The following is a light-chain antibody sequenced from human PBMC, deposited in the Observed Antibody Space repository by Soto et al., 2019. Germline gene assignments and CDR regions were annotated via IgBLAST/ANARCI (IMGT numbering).Light chain of an antibody. CDR3: QQYHEWPLS. V-gene: IGKV3-11*01. CDR2: DAS. J-gene: IGKJ4*01. CDR1: QSVSSY. Sequence: EIVLTQSPATLSLSPGERATLSCRASQSVSSYLAWYQQKPGQAPRLLIYDASNRATGIPARFSGSGSGTDFTLTISSLQSEDFAVYYCQQYHEWPLSFGGGTKVDIK.